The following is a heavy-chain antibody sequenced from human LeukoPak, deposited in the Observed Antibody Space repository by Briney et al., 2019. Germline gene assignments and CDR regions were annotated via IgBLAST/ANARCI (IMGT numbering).Heavy chain of an antibody. CDR3: ARGREQLVYYFDY. D-gene: IGHD6-6*01. CDR2: IIPIFGTA. V-gene: IGHV1-69*01. CDR1: GGTVSSYA. Sequence: SVKVSCKASGGTVSSYAISWVRQAPGQGLEWMGGIIPIFGTANYAQKLQGRVTITADESTSTAYMELSSLRSEDTAVYYCARGREQLVYYFDYWGQGTLVTVSS. J-gene: IGHJ4*02.